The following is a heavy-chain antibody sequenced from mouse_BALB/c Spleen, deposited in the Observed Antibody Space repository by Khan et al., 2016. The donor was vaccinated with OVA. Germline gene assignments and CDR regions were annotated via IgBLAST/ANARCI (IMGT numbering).Heavy chain of an antibody. CDR2: IYPGSGST. CDR3: TRGGYYGKSLFAY. Sequence: LQQPGSELMRPGASVKLSCKASGYTFTSYWMHWVKQRHGQGLEWLGNIYPGSGSTNYDEMFKSKGTLTVDTSSSTAYMHLSSLTSEDSAVYYCTRGGYYGKSLFAYWGQGTLVTVSA. J-gene: IGHJ3*01. CDR1: GYTFTSYW. D-gene: IGHD2-1*01. V-gene: IGHV1S22*01.